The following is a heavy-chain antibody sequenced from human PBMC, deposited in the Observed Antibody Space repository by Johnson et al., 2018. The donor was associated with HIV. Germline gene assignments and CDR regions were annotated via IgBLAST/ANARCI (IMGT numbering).Heavy chain of an antibody. D-gene: IGHD6-13*01. CDR1: GFTFSSYA. V-gene: IGHV3-30*04. CDR3: ARDLAYNSRWTGAFDI. Sequence: QVQLVESGGGVVQPGRSLRLSCAASGFTFSSYAMHWVRQAPGKGLEWVVVLGYDGSDKYYADSVKGRVTISRDNPKNTVYLHMNNLRAEDTAVYYCARDLAYNSRWTGAFDIWGQGTMVTVSS. J-gene: IGHJ3*02. CDR2: LGYDGSDK.